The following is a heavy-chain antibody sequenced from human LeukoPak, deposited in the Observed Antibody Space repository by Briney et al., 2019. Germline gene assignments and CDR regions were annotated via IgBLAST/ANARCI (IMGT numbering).Heavy chain of an antibody. CDR2: FYNSGRS. CDR1: DDSISDYY. J-gene: IGHJ4*02. Sequence: PSETLSLTCTVSDDSISDYYRGWIRQPPGKGLEWIRYFYNSGRSTYNPSLKSRVTISADTSKNHFSLKLNSVTTADTAVYYCTRGAGWLIDYWGQGILVTVSS. V-gene: IGHV4-59*01. D-gene: IGHD3-16*01. CDR3: TRGAGWLIDY.